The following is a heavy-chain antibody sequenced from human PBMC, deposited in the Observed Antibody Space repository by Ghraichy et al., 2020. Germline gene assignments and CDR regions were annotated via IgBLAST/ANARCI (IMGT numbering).Heavy chain of an antibody. D-gene: IGHD2-2*01. CDR2: IYWNDHK. Sequence: SGPTLVKPTQTLTLTCTFSGFSLSTSGVGVGWIRQSPGKALEWLALIYWNDHKRYSPSLKKRLTISKGTSENQVVLTMTTVDPVDTATYYCAHRLSVIYYHRSTLNVGTNDPFDGWGQGTMVTVSS. V-gene: IGHV2-5*01. CDR3: AHRLSVIYYHRSTLNVGTNDPFDG. J-gene: IGHJ3*01. CDR1: GFSLSTSGVG.